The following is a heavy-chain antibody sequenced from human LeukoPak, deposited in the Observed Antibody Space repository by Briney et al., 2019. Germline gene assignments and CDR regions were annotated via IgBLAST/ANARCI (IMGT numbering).Heavy chain of an antibody. V-gene: IGHV3-9*01. J-gene: IGHJ4*02. Sequence: GGSLRLSCAASGFTFDDYAMHWVRQAPGKGLEWVSGISWNSGSIGYADSVKGRFTISRDNSKNTLYLQMNSLRAEDTAVYYCAKAPREYPLDYWGQGTLVTVSS. CDR2: ISWNSGSI. CDR3: AKAPREYPLDY. D-gene: IGHD2-2*01. CDR1: GFTFDDYA.